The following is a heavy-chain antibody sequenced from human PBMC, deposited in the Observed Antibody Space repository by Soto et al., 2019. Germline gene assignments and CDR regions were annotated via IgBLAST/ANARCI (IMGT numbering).Heavy chain of an antibody. D-gene: IGHD4-17*01. Sequence: SETLSLTCTFSGCSISSYYWSWIRQPPGKGLEWIGYIYYSGSTNYNPSLKSRVTISVDTSKNQFSLKLSSVTAAGTAVYYCARHPTVTEYYFDYWGQGTLVTVSS. CDR1: GCSISSYY. CDR2: IYYSGST. V-gene: IGHV4-59*08. CDR3: ARHPTVTEYYFDY. J-gene: IGHJ4*02.